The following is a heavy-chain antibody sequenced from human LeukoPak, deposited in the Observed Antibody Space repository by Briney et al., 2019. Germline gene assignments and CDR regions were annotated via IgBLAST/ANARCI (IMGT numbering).Heavy chain of an antibody. J-gene: IGHJ4*02. V-gene: IGHV3-30*02. CDR3: AKDLHYGSADY. CDR2: TRYDGSNN. CDR1: GFTFSSYG. D-gene: IGHD3-10*01. Sequence: PGGSLRLSCAASGFTFSSYGRHWVRQAPGKGLKWVAFTRYDGSNNYYADSVKGRFTISRDNSKNTLYLQMKSLRAEDTAVYYCAKDLHYGSADYWGQGTLVTVSS.